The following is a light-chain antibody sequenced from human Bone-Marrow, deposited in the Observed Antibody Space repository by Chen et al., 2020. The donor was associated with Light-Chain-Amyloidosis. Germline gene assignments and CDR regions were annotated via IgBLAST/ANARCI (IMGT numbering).Light chain of an antibody. CDR2: DAA. CDR1: QDIRNY. V-gene: IGKV1-33*01. J-gene: IGKJ4*01. Sequence: DIQMTQSPSYLSASVGDRVTITCQASQDIRNYLNWYQQKPGKAPKLLIYDAANLETGVPSRFSGSGSETDFSFTISSLQPEDFATYYCQQYDNLPLTFGGGTNVEIK. CDR3: QQYDNLPLT.